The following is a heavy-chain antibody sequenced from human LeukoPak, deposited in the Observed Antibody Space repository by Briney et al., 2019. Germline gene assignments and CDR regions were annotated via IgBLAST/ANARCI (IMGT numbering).Heavy chain of an antibody. CDR1: GGSFSGYY. D-gene: IGHD3-9*01. CDR2: INHSGST. CDR3: ARDRELRYFDWSLGY. Sequence: SETLSLTCAVYGGSFSGYYWSWIRQPPGKGLEWIGEINHSGSTNYNPSLKSRVTISVDTSKNQFSLKLSSVTAADTAVYYCARDRELRYFDWSLGYWGQGTLVTVSS. J-gene: IGHJ4*02. V-gene: IGHV4-34*01.